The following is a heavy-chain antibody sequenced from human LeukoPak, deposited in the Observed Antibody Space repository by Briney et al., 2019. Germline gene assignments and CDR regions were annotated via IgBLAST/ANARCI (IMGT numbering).Heavy chain of an antibody. D-gene: IGHD3-22*01. CDR3: ARDYYDSSGSSLVDY. J-gene: IGHJ4*02. CDR2: INPNSGGT. CDR1: GYTFTGYY. Sequence: ASVKVSCKASGYTFTGYYMHWVRQAPGQGLEWMGWINPNSGGTNYAQKSQGRVTMTRDTSISTAYMELSRLRSDDTAVYYCARDYYDSSGSSLVDYWGQGTLVTVSS. V-gene: IGHV1-2*02.